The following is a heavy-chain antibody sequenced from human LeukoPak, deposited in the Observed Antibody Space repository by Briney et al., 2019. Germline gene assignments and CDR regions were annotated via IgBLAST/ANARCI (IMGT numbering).Heavy chain of an antibody. D-gene: IGHD6-19*01. CDR2: MNPNSGNT. Sequence: ASVKVSCKASGYTFTGYYMHWVRQAPGQGLEWMGWMNPNSGNTGYAQKFQGRVTITRNTSISTAYMELSSLRSEDTAVYYCARQAAVAGTGNYYYYMDVWGKGTTVTVSS. J-gene: IGHJ6*03. V-gene: IGHV1-8*03. CDR1: GYTFTGYY. CDR3: ARQAAVAGTGNYYYYMDV.